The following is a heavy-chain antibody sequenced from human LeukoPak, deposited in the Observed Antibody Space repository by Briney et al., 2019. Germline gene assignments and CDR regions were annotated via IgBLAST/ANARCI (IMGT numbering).Heavy chain of an antibody. Sequence: PGGSLRLSCAASGFTFSGSAMHWVRQASGKGLEWVGRIRSKANSYATAYAASVKGRFTISRDIAKNSLYLQMNSLRAEDTAVYYCARGRYYDMDVWGQGTTVTVSS. CDR1: GFTFSGSA. J-gene: IGHJ6*02. V-gene: IGHV3-73*01. D-gene: IGHD1-14*01. CDR3: ARGRYYDMDV. CDR2: IRSKANSYAT.